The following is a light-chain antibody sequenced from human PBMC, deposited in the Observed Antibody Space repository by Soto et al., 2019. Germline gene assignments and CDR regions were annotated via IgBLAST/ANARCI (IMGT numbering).Light chain of an antibody. CDR2: DAS. CDR3: QQSYSTPPWT. V-gene: IGKV1-5*01. J-gene: IGKJ1*01. Sequence: DIQLTQSPSALSASIGDRVTITCRASQAIITSLAWYQQKPGKAPKLLIYDASVLQTGVPARFSGYASGTDFTLTITSVQPDDFATYYCQQSYSTPPWTFGQGTKVEIK. CDR1: QAIITS.